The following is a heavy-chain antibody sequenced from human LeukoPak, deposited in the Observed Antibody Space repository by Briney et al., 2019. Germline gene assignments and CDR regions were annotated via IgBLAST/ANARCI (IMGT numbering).Heavy chain of an antibody. J-gene: IGHJ4*02. CDR1: GYTFTGYY. D-gene: IGHD4-17*01. CDR2: INPNSGST. Sequence: ASVKVSCKASGYTFTGYYMHWVRQAPGQGLEWMGWINPNSGSTNYAQKFQGRVTMTRDTSISTAYMELSRLRSDDTAVCYCARDTVTTYGVYWGQGTLVTVSS. V-gene: IGHV1-2*02. CDR3: ARDTVTTYGVY.